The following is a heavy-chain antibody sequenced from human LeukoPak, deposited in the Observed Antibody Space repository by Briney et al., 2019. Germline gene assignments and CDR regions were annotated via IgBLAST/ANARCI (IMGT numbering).Heavy chain of an antibody. CDR2: ISYSGNT. J-gene: IGHJ4*02. CDR3: ARDGTDVDTAGIDY. Sequence: PSETLSLTCTVSGGSIISSDYHWGWVRQPPGKGLEWIGTISYSGNTDYNPSLKSRVTISVDKSKNQFSLKLSSVTAADTAVYYCARDGTDVDTAGIDYWGQGTLVTVSS. V-gene: IGHV4-39*07. CDR1: GGSIISSDYH. D-gene: IGHD5-18*01.